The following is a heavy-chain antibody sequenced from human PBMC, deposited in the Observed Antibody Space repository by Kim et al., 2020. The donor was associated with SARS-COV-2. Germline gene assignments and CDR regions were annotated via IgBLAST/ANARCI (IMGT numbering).Heavy chain of an antibody. CDR1: GGSFSGYY. D-gene: IGHD6-13*01. CDR3: ARGRHSSSWYGDRNWFDP. Sequence: SETLSLTCAVYGGSFSGYYWSWIRQPPGKGLEWIGEINHSGSTNYNPSLKSRVTISVDTSKNQFSLKLSSVTAADTAVYYCARGRHSSSWYGDRNWFDP. V-gene: IGHV4-34*01. CDR2: INHSGST. J-gene: IGHJ5*02.